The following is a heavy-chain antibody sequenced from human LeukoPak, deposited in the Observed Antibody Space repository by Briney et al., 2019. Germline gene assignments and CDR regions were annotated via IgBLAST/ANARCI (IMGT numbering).Heavy chain of an antibody. CDR1: GFTFSSYA. D-gene: IGHD3-22*01. Sequence: GGSLRLSCAASGFTFSSYAMHWVRQAPGKGLEWVAVISYDGSNKYYADSVKGRFTISRDNSKNTLYLQMNSLRAEDTAVYYCARDFYDTSGYYYDYWGQGTLVTVSS. V-gene: IGHV3-30*04. J-gene: IGHJ4*02. CDR2: ISYDGSNK. CDR3: ARDFYDTSGYYYDY.